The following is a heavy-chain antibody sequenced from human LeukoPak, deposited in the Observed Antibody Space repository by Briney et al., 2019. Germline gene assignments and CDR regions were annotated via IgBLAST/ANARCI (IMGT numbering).Heavy chain of an antibody. CDR2: IRYDGTNE. CDR3: AKDGGYYCVDV. Sequence: GGSLRLSCAASGFSFSSYVMHWVRQAPGKGLEWVALIRYDGTNEYYADSVKGRFTISRDNSKNTLFLQLNSVRAEDTAVHYCAKDGGYYCVDVWGKGTTVTVSS. V-gene: IGHV3-30*02. D-gene: IGHD3-16*01. CDR1: GFSFSSYV. J-gene: IGHJ6*03.